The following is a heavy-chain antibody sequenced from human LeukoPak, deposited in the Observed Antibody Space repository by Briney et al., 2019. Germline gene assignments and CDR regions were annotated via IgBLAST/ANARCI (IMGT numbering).Heavy chain of an antibody. V-gene: IGHV4-4*02. J-gene: IGHJ4*02. CDR2: IYHSGST. D-gene: IGHD3-9*01. Sequence: SGTLSLTCAVSGGSISSSNWWSWVRQPPGKGLEWIGEIYHSGSTNYNPSLKSRVTISVDKSKNQFSLKLSSVTAADTAVYYCARVSPYDILTGYYIGGGDYFDYWGQGTLVTVSS. CDR1: GGSISSSNW. CDR3: ARVSPYDILTGYYIGGGDYFDY.